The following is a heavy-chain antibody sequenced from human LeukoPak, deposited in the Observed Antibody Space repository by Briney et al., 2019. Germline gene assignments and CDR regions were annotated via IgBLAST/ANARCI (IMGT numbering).Heavy chain of an antibody. CDR1: GFIFSSHG. D-gene: IGHD3-16*01. CDR3: AKVSGAGELDY. Sequence: GGSLRLSCAASGFIFSSHGMHWVRQAPGKGLEWVAVITYDGITKYNADSVKGRFTISRDNSKNTLYLQMNSLRIEDTALYCWAKVSGAGELDYWGQGTLVTVSS. CDR2: ITYDGITK. V-gene: IGHV3-30*18. J-gene: IGHJ4*02.